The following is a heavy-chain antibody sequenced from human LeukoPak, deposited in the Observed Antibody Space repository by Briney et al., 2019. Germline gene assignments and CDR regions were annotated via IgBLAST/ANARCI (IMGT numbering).Heavy chain of an antibody. CDR2: IQSDGSYK. CDR3: SRNGLVDFDY. D-gene: IGHD6-13*01. J-gene: IGHJ4*02. Sequence: PGGSLRLSCAASGFTFSSSAMHWVRQAPGKGLECVAFIQSDGSYKHYSDSVKGRFTISRDNSKNTLYLQMNSLKTEDTAVYYCSRNGLVDFDYWGQGSRVIVSP. CDR1: GFTFSSSA. V-gene: IGHV3-30*02.